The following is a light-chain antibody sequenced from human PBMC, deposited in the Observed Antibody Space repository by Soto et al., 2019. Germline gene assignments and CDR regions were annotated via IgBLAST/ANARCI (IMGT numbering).Light chain of an antibody. CDR1: QSVSSSY. J-gene: IGKJ4*01. CDR3: QPYRSPLT. Sequence: EIVLTQSPGTLSLSPGERATLSCRASQSVSSSYLAWYQQKPGQAPRLLIYGASSRATGIPDRFSGSGSGTDFTLTISRLEPEDFAVYYCQPYRSPLTFRGGTQVDIK. CDR2: GAS. V-gene: IGKV3-20*01.